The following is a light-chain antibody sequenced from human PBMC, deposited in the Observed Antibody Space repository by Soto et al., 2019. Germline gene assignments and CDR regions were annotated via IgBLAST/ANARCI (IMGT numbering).Light chain of an antibody. J-gene: IGKJ5*01. V-gene: IGKV3-20*01. CDR1: QRVSSSTY. Sequence: EVVLTQSPGTLSLSPGERATLSCRASQRVSSSTYLAWYQQKAGQAPRLLIYDASSRATGIPDRFSGSGSGTDFTLTISRLEPEDFAMYYCQQYGSSPTTFGQGTRLEIK. CDR2: DAS. CDR3: QQYGSSPTT.